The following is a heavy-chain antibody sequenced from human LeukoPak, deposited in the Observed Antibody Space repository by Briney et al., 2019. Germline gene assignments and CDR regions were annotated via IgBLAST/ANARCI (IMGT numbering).Heavy chain of an antibody. CDR1: GGSISSGTYY. J-gene: IGHJ4*02. CDR3: ARLGGYYDPPGY. Sequence: SGTLSLTCTVSGGSISSGTYYWAWIRQPPGKGPEWIGTIHYSGDTYCNPSLKSRVTISVDPPKKQFFLNLSSVTAADTAVYYCARLGGYYDPPGYWGQGTLVTVSS. V-gene: IGHV4-39*01. CDR2: IHYSGDT. D-gene: IGHD3-22*01.